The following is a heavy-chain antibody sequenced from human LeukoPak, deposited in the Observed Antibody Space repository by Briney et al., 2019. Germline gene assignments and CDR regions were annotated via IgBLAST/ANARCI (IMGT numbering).Heavy chain of an antibody. D-gene: IGHD2-21*01. V-gene: IGHV3-15*01. CDR1: GFTFTNAW. CDR2: IKSKTDGGTT. J-gene: IGHJ4*02. Sequence: GGSLRLSCAASGFTFTNAWMSWVRQAPGKGLEWVGRIKSKTDGGTTDYAAPVKGRFTISRDDSKNTLYLQMNSLKTEDTAVYYCTSHSSFRILGNWGQGTLVTVSS. CDR3: TSHSSFRILGN.